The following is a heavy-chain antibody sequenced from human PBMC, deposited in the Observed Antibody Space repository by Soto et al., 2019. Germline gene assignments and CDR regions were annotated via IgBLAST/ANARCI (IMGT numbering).Heavy chain of an antibody. Sequence: QVQLVESGGGVVQPGRSLRLSCAASGFTFSSYGMHWVRQAPGKGLEWVAVIWYDGSNKYYADSVKGRFTISRDNSKNTLYLQMNSLRAEDTAVYYCARALGVYCGGDCALDYWGQGTLVTLSS. J-gene: IGHJ4*02. D-gene: IGHD2-21*02. CDR3: ARALGVYCGGDCALDY. CDR1: GFTFSSYG. V-gene: IGHV3-33*01. CDR2: IWYDGSNK.